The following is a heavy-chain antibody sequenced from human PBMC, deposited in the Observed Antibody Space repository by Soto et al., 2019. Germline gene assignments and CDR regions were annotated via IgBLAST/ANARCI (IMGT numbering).Heavy chain of an antibody. D-gene: IGHD1-26*01. Sequence: EVQLVESGGGLIQPGGSLRLSCAASGFTVSSNYMSWVRQAPGKGLEWVSVSYSGGSTYYADSVKGRFTISRDNYKNTLYLQMNSLRAEDTAVYYCARVRSGSYFTVGWYFDLWGRGTLVTVSS. J-gene: IGHJ2*01. CDR2: SYSGGST. V-gene: IGHV3-53*01. CDR3: ARVRSGSYFTVGWYFDL. CDR1: GFTVSSNY.